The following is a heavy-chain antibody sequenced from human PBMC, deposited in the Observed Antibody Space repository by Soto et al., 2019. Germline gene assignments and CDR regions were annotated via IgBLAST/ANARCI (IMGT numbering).Heavy chain of an antibody. CDR3: ARDGLIVGATTAYYYYGMDV. CDR1: GYTFTSYG. D-gene: IGHD1-26*01. J-gene: IGHJ6*02. V-gene: IGHV1-18*04. CDR2: ISAYNGNT. Sequence: GASVKVSCKASGYTFTSYGISWVRLAPGQGLEWMGWISAYNGNTNYAQKLQGRVTMTTDTSTSTAYMELRSLRSDDTAVYYCARDGLIVGATTAYYYYGMDVWGQGTTVTVSS.